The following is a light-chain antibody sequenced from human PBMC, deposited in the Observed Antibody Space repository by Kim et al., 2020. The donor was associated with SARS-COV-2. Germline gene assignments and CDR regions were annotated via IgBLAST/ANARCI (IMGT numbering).Light chain of an antibody. Sequence: SAGERATLSCRASQSIRSKLAWYQQKPGQAPRLLIYDASTRATGIPARFSGSGSGTEFTLSISSLQSEDFAVYFCQQYNDWPPLTFGGGTKVDIK. CDR1: QSIRSK. CDR2: DAS. V-gene: IGKV3-15*01. CDR3: QQYNDWPPLT. J-gene: IGKJ4*01.